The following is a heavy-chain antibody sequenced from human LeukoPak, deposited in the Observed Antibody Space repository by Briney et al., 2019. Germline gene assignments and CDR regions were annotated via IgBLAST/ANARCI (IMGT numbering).Heavy chain of an antibody. J-gene: IGHJ6*02. D-gene: IGHD3-10*01. CDR2: ISAYNGNT. V-gene: IGHV1-18*01. CDR3: ARAMGGSGSYYNEFYYGMDV. CDR1: GYTFTSYG. Sequence: ASVKVSCKASGYTFTSYGISWVRQAPGQGLEWMGWISAYNGNTNYAQKFQGRVTITAYESTSTAYMELSSLRSEDTAVYYCARAMGGSGSYYNEFYYGMDVWGQGTTVTVSS.